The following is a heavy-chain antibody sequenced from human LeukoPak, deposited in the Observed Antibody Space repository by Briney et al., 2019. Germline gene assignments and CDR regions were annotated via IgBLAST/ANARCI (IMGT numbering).Heavy chain of an antibody. D-gene: IGHD1-26*01. J-gene: IGHJ3*02. CDR1: GGTFSSYT. V-gene: IGHV1-69*04. CDR2: IIPILGIA. CDR3: ARDRGSYDAFDI. Sequence: SVKVSCKASGGTFSSYTISWVRQAPGQGLEWMGRIIPILGIANYAQKFQGRVTITADKSTSTAYMELSSLRSDDTAVYYCARDRGSYDAFDIWGQGTMVTVSS.